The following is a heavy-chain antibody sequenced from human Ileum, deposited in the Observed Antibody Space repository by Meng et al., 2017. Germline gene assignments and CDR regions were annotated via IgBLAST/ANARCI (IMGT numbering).Heavy chain of an antibody. Sequence: EVLRLEFGGGLFRRGGSLIVSCAASGFTFSSYWISWVRQAPGQGLVWVSRINADGSTIDYADSVKGRFTISRDNAKNTLYLQMNSLRAEDTAVYYCATAGAYRFDYWGQGTLVTVSS. D-gene: IGHD3-16*02. CDR2: INADGSTI. V-gene: IGHV3-74*01. J-gene: IGHJ4*02. CDR1: GFTFSSYW. CDR3: ATAGAYRFDY.